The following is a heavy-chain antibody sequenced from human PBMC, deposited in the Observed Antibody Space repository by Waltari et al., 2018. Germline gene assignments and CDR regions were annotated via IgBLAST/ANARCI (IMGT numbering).Heavy chain of an antibody. CDR3: ARLIRYYDSSGYHWYFDL. V-gene: IGHV4-59*01. J-gene: IGHJ2*01. D-gene: IGHD3-22*01. CDR2: IYYSGST. Sequence: QVQLQESGPGLVKPSETLSLTCTVSGGSISSYYWSWIRQPPGKGLEWIGYIYYSGSTNYTPSLKSRVTISVDTSKNQFSLKLSSVTAADTAVYYCARLIRYYDSSGYHWYFDLWGRGTLVTVSS. CDR1: GGSISSYY.